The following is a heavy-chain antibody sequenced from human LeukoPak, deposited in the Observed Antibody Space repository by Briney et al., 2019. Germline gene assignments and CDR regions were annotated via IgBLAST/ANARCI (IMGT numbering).Heavy chain of an antibody. CDR2: ISSSSSTI. CDR1: GFTFSSYS. CDR3: AKDYDSSGYSYGMDV. V-gene: IGHV3-48*01. J-gene: IGHJ6*02. Sequence: GGSLRLSCAASGFTFSSYSMNWVRQAPGKGLEWVSYISSSSSTIYYADSVKGRFTISRDNAKNSLYLQMNSLRAEDTAVYYCAKDYDSSGYSYGMDVWGQGTTVTVSS. D-gene: IGHD3-22*01.